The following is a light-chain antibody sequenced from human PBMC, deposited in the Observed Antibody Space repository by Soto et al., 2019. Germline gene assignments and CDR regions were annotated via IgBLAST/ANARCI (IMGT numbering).Light chain of an antibody. CDR3: QQRNVWPT. J-gene: IGKJ2*01. CDR2: DAS. V-gene: IGKV3-11*01. Sequence: EIVLTQSPATLSLSPGERATLSCRARQSISAYLAWYQQKPGQAPRLLIYDASNRAAGIPARFSGSGSGTDFTLTISSLEPEDFAVYYCQQRNVWPTFGQGTKLEIK. CDR1: QSISAY.